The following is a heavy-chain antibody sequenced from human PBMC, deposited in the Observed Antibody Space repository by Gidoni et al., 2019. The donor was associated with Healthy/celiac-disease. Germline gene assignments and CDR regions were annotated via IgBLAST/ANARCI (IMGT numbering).Heavy chain of an antibody. CDR2: IYYSGST. Sequence: QVQLQESGPGLVKPSETLSLTCTVSGGSISSYYWSWIRQPPGKGLEWIGYIYYSGSTNYNPSLKSRVTISVDTSKNQFSLKLSSVTAADTAVYYCARHSSTSPYYYYMDVWGKGTTVTVSS. D-gene: IGHD2-2*01. J-gene: IGHJ6*03. V-gene: IGHV4-59*08. CDR3: ARHSSTSPYYYYMDV. CDR1: GGSISSYY.